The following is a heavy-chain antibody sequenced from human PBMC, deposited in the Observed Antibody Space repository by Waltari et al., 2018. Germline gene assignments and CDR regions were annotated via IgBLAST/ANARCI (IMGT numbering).Heavy chain of an antibody. V-gene: IGHV4-59*01. Sequence: QVQLQESGPSLLKPSETLSLICTVSGGSISGFYWSWVRQPPGKGLDWIGYIYYTGSTTFNPTLESRVTMSVDTSKNQFSLRLSSVTAADTAFYYCARGGGGDWEWFDPWGQGTLVTVSS. D-gene: IGHD2-21*02. CDR3: ARGGGGDWEWFDP. CDR2: IYYTGST. J-gene: IGHJ5*02. CDR1: GGSISGFY.